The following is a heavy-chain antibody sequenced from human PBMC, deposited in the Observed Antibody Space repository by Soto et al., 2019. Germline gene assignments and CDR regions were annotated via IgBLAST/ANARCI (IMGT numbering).Heavy chain of an antibody. V-gene: IGHV5-51*01. Sequence: PGESLKISCKGSGYSFTSYWIGWVRQMPGKGLEWMGIIYPGDSDTRYSPSFQGQVTISADKSISTAYLQWSGLKASDTAMYYCARTKREYSGYDSIDDSGQGTLVTVSS. D-gene: IGHD5-12*01. CDR3: ARTKREYSGYDSIDD. CDR2: IYPGDSDT. J-gene: IGHJ4*02. CDR1: GYSFTSYW.